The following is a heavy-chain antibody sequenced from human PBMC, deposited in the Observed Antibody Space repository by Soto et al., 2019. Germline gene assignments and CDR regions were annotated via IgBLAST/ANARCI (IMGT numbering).Heavy chain of an antibody. Sequence: QVHLAESGGGVVQPGRSLRLSCVASGFTFSSHAVHWVRQAPGKGLEWVAVISFDGSNKHYADSVKGRFTISRDNSKNTLYLQMNSLSAEDTAVYSCASWGGSGGSCYWCPFDLWGQGTLGTVSS. V-gene: IGHV3-30-3*01. CDR3: ASWGGSGGSCYWCPFDL. CDR2: ISFDGSNK. D-gene: IGHD2-15*01. CDR1: GFTFSSHA. J-gene: IGHJ4*02.